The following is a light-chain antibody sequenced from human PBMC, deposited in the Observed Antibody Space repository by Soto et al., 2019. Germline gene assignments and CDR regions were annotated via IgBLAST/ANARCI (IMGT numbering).Light chain of an antibody. J-gene: IGLJ2*01. V-gene: IGLV2-23*01. Sequence: QSALTQPASVSGSPGQSITISCTGTSSDVGSYNLVSWYQQHPGKAPKLMIDEGSKRPSGVSNRFSGSKSGNTASLTISGLQAEDEAHYYCCSYAGSSTVVFGGGTKLTVL. CDR2: EGS. CDR1: SSDVGSYNL. CDR3: CSYAGSSTVV.